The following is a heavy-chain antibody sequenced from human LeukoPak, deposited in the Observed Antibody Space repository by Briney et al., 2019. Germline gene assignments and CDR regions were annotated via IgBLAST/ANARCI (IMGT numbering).Heavy chain of an antibody. CDR3: TTDKFYCSSTSCNTNFDY. CDR2: IKSKTDGGTT. J-gene: IGHJ4*02. CDR1: GFTFSNAW. D-gene: IGHD2-2*02. V-gene: IGHV3-15*01. Sequence: GGSLRLSCAASGFTFSNAWMSWVRQAPGKGLEWVGRIKSKTDGGTTDYAAPVKGRFTISRDDSKNTLYLQMNSLKTEDTAVYYCTTDKFYCSSTSCNTNFDYWGQGTLVTVSS.